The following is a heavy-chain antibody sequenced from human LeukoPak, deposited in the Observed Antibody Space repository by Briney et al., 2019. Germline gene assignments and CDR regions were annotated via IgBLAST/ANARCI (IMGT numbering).Heavy chain of an antibody. J-gene: IGHJ4*02. CDR3: ARVRYSSSDY. D-gene: IGHD6-6*01. CDR1: GGSISSYY. V-gene: IGHV4-59*12. CDR2: IYYSGST. Sequence: NSSETLSLTCTVSGGSISSYYWSWIRQPPGKGLEWIGYIYYSGSTNYNPSLKSRVTISVDKSKNQFSLKLSSVTAADTAVYYCARVRYSSSDYWGQGTLVTVSS.